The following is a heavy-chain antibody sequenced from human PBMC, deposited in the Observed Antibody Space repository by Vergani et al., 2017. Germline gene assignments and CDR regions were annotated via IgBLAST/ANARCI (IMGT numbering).Heavy chain of an antibody. CDR3: VYRKTEFGTTGCFYPFYSYYYLDV. D-gene: IGHD1-7*01. Sequence: QITLKESGPTLVKPTQTLTLTCTFSGFSLNTRGVSVAWIRQPPGKALDWLAIIYWNDDQHYRNSLNNRVTITKETSKNQLVLTMTNMDYVDTGTYYCVYRKTEFGTTGCFYPFYSYYYLDVWGKGTTVTGSS. CDR2: IYWNDDQ. CDR1: GFSLNTRGVS. V-gene: IGHV2-5*04. J-gene: IGHJ6*03.